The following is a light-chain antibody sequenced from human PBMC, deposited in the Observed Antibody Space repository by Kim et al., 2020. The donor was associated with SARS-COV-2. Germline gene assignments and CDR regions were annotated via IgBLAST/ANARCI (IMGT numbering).Light chain of an antibody. CDR3: QQSNNWPPLT. CDR2: DAT. V-gene: IGKV3-15*01. J-gene: IGKJ1*01. CDR1: QTINNR. Sequence: SPGEQATLSCRSSQTINNRLVWYQQKPGQAPRLLIYDATTRATGIPARFIGSGSETDFTLTINGLQSEDFAVYYCQQSNNWPPLTFGQGTKVDIK.